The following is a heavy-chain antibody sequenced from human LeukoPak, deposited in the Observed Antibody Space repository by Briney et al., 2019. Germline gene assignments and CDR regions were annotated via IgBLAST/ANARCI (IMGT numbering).Heavy chain of an antibody. CDR2: MYIGGTR. D-gene: IGHD3-16*01. CDR3: ARDLPRENSYAYGFWFDP. V-gene: IGHV4-4*07. Sequence: SETLSLTCSVSGVSISTYYWTWIRQPPGKGLEWIGRMYIGGTRNYNPSLKSRVTMSIDTSKNQFSLKLSSVTAADTAVHYCARDLPRENSYAYGFWFDPWGQGTLVTVSS. CDR1: GVSISTYY. J-gene: IGHJ5*02.